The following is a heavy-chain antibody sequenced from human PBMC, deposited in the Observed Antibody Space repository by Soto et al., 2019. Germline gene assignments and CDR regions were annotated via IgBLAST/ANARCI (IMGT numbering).Heavy chain of an antibody. Sequence: PGGSLRLSCAASGFTFSSYGMHWVRQAPGKGLEWVAVIWYDGNNKYYADSVKGRFTISRDNSNNTLYVQMTSLRAEDTAVYYCAREDFGDYYYYGMDVWGQGTTVTVSS. D-gene: IGHD3-3*01. CDR2: IWYDGNNK. V-gene: IGHV3-33*01. J-gene: IGHJ6*02. CDR1: GFTFSSYG. CDR3: AREDFGDYYYYGMDV.